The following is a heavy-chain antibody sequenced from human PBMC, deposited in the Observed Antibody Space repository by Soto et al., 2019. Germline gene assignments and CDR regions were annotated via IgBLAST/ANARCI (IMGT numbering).Heavy chain of an antibody. CDR3: ARRYGYSFDY. Sequence: PSETLSLTCTVSGGSISSYYWSWIRQPPGKGLEWIGYVYYSGSTNYNPSLKSRVTISVDTSKNQFSLKLSSVTAADTAVYYCARRYGYSFDYWGQGTLVTVS. V-gene: IGHV4-59*08. J-gene: IGHJ4*02. D-gene: IGHD1-1*01. CDR2: VYYSGST. CDR1: GGSISSYY.